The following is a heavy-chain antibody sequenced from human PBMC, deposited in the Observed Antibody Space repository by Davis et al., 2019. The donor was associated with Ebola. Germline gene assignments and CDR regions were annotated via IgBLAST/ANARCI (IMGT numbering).Heavy chain of an antibody. J-gene: IGHJ6*04. CDR1: GGSFSGYY. Sequence: MPSETLSLTCAVYGGSFSGYYWSWIRQSPGKGLEWIGSFSFGGRTYYNPSLKSRVSISIDTSKNQFSLKLSSVTAADTAVYYCASETHSSGIYYYGMDVWGKGTTVTVSS. CDR2: FSFGGRT. CDR3: ASETHSSGIYYYGMDV. D-gene: IGHD3-22*01. V-gene: IGHV4-34*01.